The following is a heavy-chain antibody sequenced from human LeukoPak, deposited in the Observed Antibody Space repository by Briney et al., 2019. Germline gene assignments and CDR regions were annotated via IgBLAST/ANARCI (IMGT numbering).Heavy chain of an antibody. CDR1: GFTFSNYA. CDR3: ARGSGDY. J-gene: IGHJ4*02. Sequence: GGSLRLSCAASGFTFSNYAMSWVRQAPGKGLEWVSGLSGSGGSTYYADSVKGRFTISRDNAKKSLYLQMTSLRDEDTAVYYCARGSGDYSGQGTLVTVSS. V-gene: IGHV3-23*01. CDR2: LSGSGGST.